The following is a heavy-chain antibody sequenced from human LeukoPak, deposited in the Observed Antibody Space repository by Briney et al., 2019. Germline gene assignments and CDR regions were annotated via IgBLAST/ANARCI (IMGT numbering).Heavy chain of an antibody. CDR3: ARRNPSCYGRQCYYYMDV. CDR2: ISRGGIS. CDR1: GFTFSVYD. D-gene: IGHD2-2*01. V-gene: IGHV3-66*04. J-gene: IGHJ6*03. Sequence: TGGSLRLSCAASGFTFSVYDMYWIRQSPGKGLECVSVISRGGISYYADSVKGRFTISRDNSKNTLYLQMNSLRADDTAVYYCARRNPSCYGRQCYYYMDVWGRGTPVTVSS.